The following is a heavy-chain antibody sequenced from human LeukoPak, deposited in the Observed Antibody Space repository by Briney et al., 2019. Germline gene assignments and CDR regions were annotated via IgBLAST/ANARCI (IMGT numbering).Heavy chain of an antibody. CDR1: GGSISSYY. CDR3: ARETPPYCSSTSCFSAFDI. J-gene: IGHJ3*02. V-gene: IGHV4-59*01. CDR2: IYYSGST. D-gene: IGHD2-2*01. Sequence: SETLSLTCTVSGGSISSYYWSWIRQPPGKGLEWIGYIYYSGSTNYNPSLKSRVTISVDTSKNQFSLKLSSVTAADTAVYYCARETPPYCSSTSCFSAFDIWGQGTMVTVSS.